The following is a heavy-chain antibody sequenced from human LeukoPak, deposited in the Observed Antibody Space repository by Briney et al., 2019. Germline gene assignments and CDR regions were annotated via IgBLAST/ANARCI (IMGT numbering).Heavy chain of an antibody. J-gene: IGHJ4*02. D-gene: IGHD3-22*01. CDR3: ARILLYSDSSGHGSDY. Sequence: GGSLRLSCAASGFTVSSNYMSWVRQAPGKGLEWVSYISSSSSIRYYADSVKGRFTISRDNAKKSVYLQMNSLRAEDTAVYYCARILLYSDSSGHGSDYWGQGTLVTVSS. V-gene: IGHV3-48*01. CDR2: ISSSSSIR. CDR1: GFTVSSNY.